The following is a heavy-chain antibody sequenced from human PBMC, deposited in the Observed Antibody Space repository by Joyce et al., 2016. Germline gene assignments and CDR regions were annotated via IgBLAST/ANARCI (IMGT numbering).Heavy chain of an antibody. D-gene: IGHD3-3*01. CDR1: GFTFKSYP. CDR3: ARNYDFWSGSPFDP. J-gene: IGHJ5*02. V-gene: IGHV3-21*01. CDR2: ISMNSRYR. Sequence: EMQLVESGGGLVKPGGSLRLSCTGSGFTFKSYPKNWARQAPGKGLEWLPSISMNSRYRSYVDSVRGRLTISRDNAKNSLFLQMNTLRVEDTAVYYCARNYDFWSGSPFDPWGQGTQVTVSS.